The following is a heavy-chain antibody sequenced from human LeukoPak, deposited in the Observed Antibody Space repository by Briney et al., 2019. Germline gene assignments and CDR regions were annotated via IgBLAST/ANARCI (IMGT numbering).Heavy chain of an antibody. J-gene: IGHJ5*02. CDR1: GGSFSGYY. CDR2: INHSGST. D-gene: IGHD3-10*01. CDR3: ARRGSGSYYNVRPFWWFDP. Sequence: SETLSLTCAVYGGSFSGYYWSWIRQPPGKGLEWIGEINHSGSTNYNPSLKSRVTISVDTSKNQFSLKLSSVTAADTAVYYCARRGSGSYYNVRPFWWFDPWGQGTLVTVSS. V-gene: IGHV4-34*01.